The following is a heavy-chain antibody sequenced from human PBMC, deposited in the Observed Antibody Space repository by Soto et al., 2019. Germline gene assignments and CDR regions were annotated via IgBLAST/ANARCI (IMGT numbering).Heavy chain of an antibody. CDR1: GYIFTSYV. V-gene: IGHV1-18*01. CDR3: ARSIAAAVDFDY. CDR2: ISAYSGST. J-gene: IGHJ4*02. Sequence: QVQLVQSGAEVKKPGASVMVSCKASGYIFTSYVISWVRQAPGQGLEWMGWISAYSGSTNYAQKPQDRVTMTTDTSTCTAHMELRSLRSDATAVYYCARSIAAAVDFDYWGQGTLVTVSS. D-gene: IGHD6-13*01.